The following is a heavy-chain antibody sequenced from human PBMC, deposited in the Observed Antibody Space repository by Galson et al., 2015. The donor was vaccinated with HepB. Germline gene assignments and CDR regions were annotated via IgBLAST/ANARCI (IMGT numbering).Heavy chain of an antibody. CDR1: GFTFSSYA. Sequence: SLRLSCAASGFTFSSYAIHWVRQAPGKGLEWVAVISYDGSNKYYADSVKGRFTISGDNSKNTLYLQMNSLRAEDTAVYYCARPDSGYDWDALDIWGQGTMVTVSS. V-gene: IGHV3-30*04. J-gene: IGHJ3*02. CDR2: ISYDGSNK. CDR3: ARPDSGYDWDALDI. D-gene: IGHD5-12*01.